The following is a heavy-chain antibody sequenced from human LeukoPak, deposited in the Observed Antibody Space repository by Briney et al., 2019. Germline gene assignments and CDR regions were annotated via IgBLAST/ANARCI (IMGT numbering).Heavy chain of an antibody. CDR3: ARESIAAALDY. CDR1: GFTFSSYW. J-gene: IGHJ4*02. CDR2: INSDGSST. Sequence: PGGSLRLSCAASGFTFSSYWMHWVRQAPGKGLVWVSRINSDGSSTSYADSVRGRFTISRDNAKNTLYLQMNSLRAEDTAVYYCARESIAAALDYWGQGTLVTVSS. D-gene: IGHD6-13*01. V-gene: IGHV3-74*01.